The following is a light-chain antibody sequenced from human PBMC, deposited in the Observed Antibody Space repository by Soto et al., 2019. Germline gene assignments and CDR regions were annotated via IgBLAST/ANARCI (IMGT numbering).Light chain of an antibody. CDR2: DVS. V-gene: IGLV2-14*03. Sequence: QSVLTQPASVSGSPGQSIAISCTGTSSDVGGYNYVSWYQQHPGKAPKVMIVDVSNRPSGVSNRFSGSKSGNTASLTISGLQAEDEAHYYCSSYTTSSTVVFGGGTKLTVL. J-gene: IGLJ3*02. CDR3: SSYTTSSTVV. CDR1: SSDVGGYNY.